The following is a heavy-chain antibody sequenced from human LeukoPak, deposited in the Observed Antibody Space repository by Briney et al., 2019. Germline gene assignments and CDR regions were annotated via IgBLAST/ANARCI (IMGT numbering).Heavy chain of an antibody. CDR1: GFAFSSYW. CDR2: IVEGGSVT. V-gene: IGHV3-23*05. D-gene: IGHD1-26*01. CDR3: AKGTAQWELYDY. Sequence: GGSLRLSCAASGFAFSSYWMHWVRQAPGKGLVWVSAIVEGGSVTFYTDSVKGRFTISRDNSRNTLYLQMNSLRAEDTALYYCAKGTAQWELYDYWGQGTLVTASS. J-gene: IGHJ4*02.